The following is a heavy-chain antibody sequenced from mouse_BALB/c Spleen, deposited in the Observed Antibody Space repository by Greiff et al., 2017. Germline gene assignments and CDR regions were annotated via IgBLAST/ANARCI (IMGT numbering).Heavy chain of an antibody. D-gene: IGHD2-14*01. Sequence: EVMLVESGGGLVKPGGSLKLSCAASGFTFSSYAMSWVRQTPEKRLEWVASISSGGSTYYPDSVKGRFTISRDNARNILYLQMSSLRSEDTAMYYCARVRYEGSMDYWGQGTSVTVSS. J-gene: IGHJ4*01. CDR1: GFTFSSYA. CDR3: ARVRYEGSMDY. CDR2: ISSGGST. V-gene: IGHV5-6-5*01.